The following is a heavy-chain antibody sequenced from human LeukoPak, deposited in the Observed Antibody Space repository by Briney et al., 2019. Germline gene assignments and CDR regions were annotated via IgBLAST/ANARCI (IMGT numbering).Heavy chain of an antibody. CDR3: VRDRSGSSSVY. CDR2: INSDGSST. CDR1: GFTFSTYW. J-gene: IGHJ4*02. Sequence: GGSLRLSCAASGFTFSTYWMHWVRQAPGKGLVWVSHINSDGSSTTYADSVKGRFTISRDNAKNTLYLQMNSLRAEDTAVYYCVRDRSGSSSVYWGQGTLVTVSS. D-gene: IGHD6-6*01. V-gene: IGHV3-74*01.